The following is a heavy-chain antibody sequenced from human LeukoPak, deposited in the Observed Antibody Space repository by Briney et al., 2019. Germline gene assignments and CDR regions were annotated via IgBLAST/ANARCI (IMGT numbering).Heavy chain of an antibody. CDR1: GFTFSSYG. D-gene: IGHD6-6*01. Sequence: PGGSLRLSCAASGFTFSSYGMHWVRQAPGTGLEWVAVIWYDGSNKYYADSVKGRFTISRDNSKNTLYLQMNSLRAEDTAVYYCARDGIYSSSSYVDYWGQGTLVTVSS. CDR3: ARDGIYSSSSYVDY. J-gene: IGHJ4*02. CDR2: IWYDGSNK. V-gene: IGHV3-33*01.